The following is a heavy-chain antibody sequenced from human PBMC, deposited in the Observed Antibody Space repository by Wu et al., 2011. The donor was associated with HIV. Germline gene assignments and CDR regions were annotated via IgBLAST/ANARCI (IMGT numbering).Heavy chain of an antibody. CDR1: GYTFSEYY. V-gene: IGHV1-69-2*01. CDR3: ARQTFKPDFYFADQGWSFNL. D-gene: IGHD2/OR15-2a*01. J-gene: IGHJ2*01. Sequence: EAQLVQSGAEVKRPGTTVKISCNISGYTFSEYYIHWLQQAPGKGLEWVGLVDPDDGETKYSQRFLGRVTMTADTSTDTAFMELSSLRSDDSATYFCARQTFKPDFYFADQGWSFNLWGRGX. CDR2: VDPDDGET.